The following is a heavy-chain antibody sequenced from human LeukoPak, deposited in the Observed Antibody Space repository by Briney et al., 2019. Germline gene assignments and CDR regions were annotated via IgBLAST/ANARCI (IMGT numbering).Heavy chain of an antibody. CDR1: GYRFTSYC. CDR3: ARFHKSRYSSSQGWFDP. CDR2: IYPGDSDT. V-gene: IGHV5-51*01. Sequence: GESLKISCKGSGYRFTSYCIGWVRPLPGKGLEWMGIIYPGDSDTRYSPSFQGQVTISADKSISTAYLQWSSLKASDTAMYYCARFHKSRYSSSQGWFDPWGQGTLVTVSS. D-gene: IGHD6-13*01. J-gene: IGHJ5*02.